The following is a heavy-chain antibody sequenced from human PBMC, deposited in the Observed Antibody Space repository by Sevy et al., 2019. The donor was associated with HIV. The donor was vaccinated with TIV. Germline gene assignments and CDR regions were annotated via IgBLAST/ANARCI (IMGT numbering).Heavy chain of an antibody. J-gene: IGHJ6*04. CDR1: GFTFSSYC. Sequence: GGSLRLSCAASGFTFSSYCMNWVRQAPGKGLEWVANIKEDGGYKYYVDSVKGRFTISRDNAQNSLYLEMNSLRAEDTAVYYSARWDVWGKGTTVTVSS. CDR3: ARWDV. V-gene: IGHV3-7*01. CDR2: IKEDGGYK.